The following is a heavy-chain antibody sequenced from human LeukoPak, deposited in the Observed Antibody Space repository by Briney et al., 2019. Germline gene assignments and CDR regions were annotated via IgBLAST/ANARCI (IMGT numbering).Heavy chain of an antibody. CDR2: IQYDGSNK. D-gene: IGHD3-10*01. J-gene: IGHJ4*02. V-gene: IGHV3-30*02. CDR1: GFTFSSYD. CDR3: ARSLTMVRGYDY. Sequence: GGSLRLSCAVSGFTFSSYDMHWVRQAPGKGLEWVTFIQYDGSNKYYADSVKGRFTISRDNSKNTLYLQMNSLRAEDTAVYYCARSLTMVRGYDYWGQGTLVTVSS.